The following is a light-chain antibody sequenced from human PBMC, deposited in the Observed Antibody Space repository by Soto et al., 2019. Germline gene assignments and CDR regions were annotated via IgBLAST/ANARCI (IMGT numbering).Light chain of an antibody. V-gene: IGKV3-15*01. CDR1: QSVRSN. J-gene: IGKJ1*01. CDR2: GAS. Sequence: EIVLTQSPGTLSLSPGERATLSCRASQSVRSNLAWYQQKPGQAPRLLIYGASTRATGIPARFSGSGSGTEFTLTISSLQSEDFAVYYCQQYNNWPPVWTFGQGTKVDIK. CDR3: QQYNNWPPVWT.